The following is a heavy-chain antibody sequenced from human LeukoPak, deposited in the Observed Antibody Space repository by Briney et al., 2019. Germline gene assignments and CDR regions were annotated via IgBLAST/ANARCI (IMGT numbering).Heavy chain of an antibody. CDR1: GYTFTNYD. J-gene: IGHJ6*02. CDR2: MNPISGNT. V-gene: IGHV1-8*01. Sequence: ASVKVSCKASGYTFTNYDINWVRQATGQGLEWMGWMNPISGNTGYAQKFQGRVTMTRNTSISTAYMELSSLRSEDTAVYYCARDLGAAAGTGVYYYYGMDVWGQGTTVTVSS. D-gene: IGHD6-13*01. CDR3: ARDLGAAAGTGVYYYYGMDV.